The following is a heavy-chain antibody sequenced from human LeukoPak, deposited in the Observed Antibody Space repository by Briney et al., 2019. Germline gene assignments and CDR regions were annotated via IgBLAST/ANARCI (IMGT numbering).Heavy chain of an antibody. CDR1: GFTFDDYA. CDR3: AEIPAAGYYYYYMDV. V-gene: IGHV3-43*02. D-gene: IGHD2-2*01. J-gene: IGHJ6*03. CDR2: ISGDGGST. Sequence: GGSLRLSCAASGFTFDDYAMHWVRQAPGKGLEWVSLISGDGGSTYYADSVKGRFTISRDNSKNSLYLQMNSLGTEDTALYYCAEIPAAGYYYYYMDVWGKGTTVTVSS.